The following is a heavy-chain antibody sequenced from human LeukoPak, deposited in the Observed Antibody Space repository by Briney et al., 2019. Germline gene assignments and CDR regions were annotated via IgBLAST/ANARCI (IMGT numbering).Heavy chain of an antibody. Sequence: SQTLSLTCTVSGGSISSGSYYWSWIRQHPGKGLEWIGYINFSGSTDYNPSLKSRVTISVDTSKNQFSLKLSSVTAADTAVYYCARVKDYGDYGYFDYWGQGTLVTVSS. J-gene: IGHJ4*02. D-gene: IGHD4-17*01. CDR2: INFSGST. CDR1: GGSISSGSYY. V-gene: IGHV4-31*03. CDR3: ARVKDYGDYGYFDY.